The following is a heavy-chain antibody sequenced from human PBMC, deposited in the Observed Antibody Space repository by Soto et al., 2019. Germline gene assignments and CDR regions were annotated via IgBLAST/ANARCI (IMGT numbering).Heavy chain of an antibody. CDR2: VHYTGRT. V-gene: IGHV4-39*01. D-gene: IGHD6-13*01. CDR1: GGSISNDNYH. Sequence: SETLSLTCTVSGGSISNDNYHWGWVRQPPGEGLEWLGSVHYTGRTYQNPSLKSRVTMSAGTSNNQFSLKVNSVTAADTAVYYCARLVRGAAAGFFDYWGLGTLVTVSS. J-gene: IGHJ4*02. CDR3: ARLVRGAAAGFFDY.